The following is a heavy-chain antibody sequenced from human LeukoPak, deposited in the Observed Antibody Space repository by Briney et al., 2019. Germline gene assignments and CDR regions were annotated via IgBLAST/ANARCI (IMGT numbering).Heavy chain of an antibody. V-gene: IGHV4-31*03. CDR1: GDSVSSGGYY. CDR2: IFYSGST. Sequence: PSQTLSLTCTVSGDSVSSGGYYWTWIRPHPGKGLEWIGFIFYSGSTYYTPSLKSRLTISVDTSKNQFSLKLTSVPAADTAVYYCASRRGPNAFDIWGQGTMVTVSS. J-gene: IGHJ3*02. CDR3: ASRRGPNAFDI. D-gene: IGHD3/OR15-3a*01.